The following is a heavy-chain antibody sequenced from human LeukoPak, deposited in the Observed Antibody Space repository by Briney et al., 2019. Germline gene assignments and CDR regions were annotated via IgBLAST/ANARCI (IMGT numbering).Heavy chain of an antibody. J-gene: IGHJ4*02. Sequence: GGSLRLSCAASGFTFSNYAMHWVRQVPGKGLEWVSGITGSGDKTHYTDSLEGRFTISRDNSKNTLFLQISSLRADDTAVYYCAKDRVTTVTTFFSQFDFWGQGTLVTVSS. V-gene: IGHV3-23*01. CDR3: AKDRVTTVTTFFSQFDF. CDR2: ITGSGDKT. CDR1: GFTFSNYA. D-gene: IGHD4-11*01.